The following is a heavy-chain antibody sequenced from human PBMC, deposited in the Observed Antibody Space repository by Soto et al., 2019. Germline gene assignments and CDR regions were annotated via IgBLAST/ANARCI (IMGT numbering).Heavy chain of an antibody. CDR2: IRNRANSYST. CDR1: GFVFSDRY. CDR3: ATIDMVEKFDP. J-gene: IGHJ5*02. D-gene: IGHD3-10*01. Sequence: GGSLRLSCAASGFVFSDRYMDWVRQTPGKGLEWLGRIRNRANSYSTEYAASVRGRFTISRDDSNNLLYLHMSSLKTEDTAVYYCATIDMVEKFDPRGQGILVTVSS. V-gene: IGHV3-72*01.